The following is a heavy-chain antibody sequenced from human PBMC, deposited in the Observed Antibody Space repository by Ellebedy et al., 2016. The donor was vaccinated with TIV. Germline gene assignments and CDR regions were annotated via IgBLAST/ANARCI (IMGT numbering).Heavy chain of an antibody. Sequence: GGSLRLSCAASGFTFNKSSMNWVRQAPGKGLEWVSSISSSSSYIYYADSVKGRFTISRDNAKNSLYLQMNSLRDEDTAVYYCARGTGAIDGPFDIWGQGTMVTVSS. CDR2: ISSSSSYI. CDR1: GFTFNKSS. D-gene: IGHD1-14*01. J-gene: IGHJ3*02. CDR3: ARGTGAIDGPFDI. V-gene: IGHV3-21*01.